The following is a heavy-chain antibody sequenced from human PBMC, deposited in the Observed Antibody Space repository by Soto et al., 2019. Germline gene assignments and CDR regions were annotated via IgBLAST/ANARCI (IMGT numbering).Heavy chain of an antibody. Sequence: SETLSLTCTVSGGSISYYYCSWIRQSPGKGLEWIGYVYYTGSTKYNPSLKSRVTMSVDTSKNQFSLSLSSVTAADTAVYYCARGMTTVTTLDYWGQGTLVTVSS. CDR3: ARGMTTVTTLDY. CDR1: GGSISYYY. J-gene: IGHJ4*02. CDR2: VYYTGST. D-gene: IGHD4-4*01. V-gene: IGHV4-59*12.